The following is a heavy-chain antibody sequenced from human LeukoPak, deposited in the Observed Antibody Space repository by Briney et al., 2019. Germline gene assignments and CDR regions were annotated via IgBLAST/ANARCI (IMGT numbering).Heavy chain of an antibody. CDR1: GFTFDDYG. CDR2: IKQDGSET. V-gene: IGHV3-7*01. D-gene: IGHD2-2*01. Sequence: GGSLRLSCAASGFTFDDYGMSWVRQAPGKGLEWVANIKQDGSETYYVDSVKGRFTVSRDNAKNSLYLQMNSLRAEDTAVYYCARIGRYCSSTSCSVEWYFDLWGRGTLVTVSS. J-gene: IGHJ2*01. CDR3: ARIGRYCSSTSCSVEWYFDL.